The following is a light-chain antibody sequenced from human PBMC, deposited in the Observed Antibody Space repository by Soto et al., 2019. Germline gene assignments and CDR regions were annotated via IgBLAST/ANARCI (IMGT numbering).Light chain of an antibody. CDR3: SSFTTANIL. CDR1: SSDLDYYNS. Sequence: QSALTQPASVSGSPGQSITISCTGTSSDLDYYNSVSWYQHHPGKAPKLILYEVIYRPSGVSNRFSGSKTGNTASLTISDLQAEDEAHYYCSSFTTANILFGGGTKLTVL. J-gene: IGLJ2*01. CDR2: EVI. V-gene: IGLV2-14*01.